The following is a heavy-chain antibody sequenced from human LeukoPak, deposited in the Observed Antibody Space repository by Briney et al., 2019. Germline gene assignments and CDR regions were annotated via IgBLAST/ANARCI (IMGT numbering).Heavy chain of an antibody. CDR3: AREAITIFGVVRTQTTYGPHRFDP. D-gene: IGHD3-3*01. V-gene: IGHV1-18*01. Sequence: ASVKVSCKASGYTFPSYGISWVRQAPGQGLEWMGWISAYNGNINYVQKLQGRVTMTTDTSTSTVYMELSSLRSEDTAVYYCAREAITIFGVVRTQTTYGPHRFDPWGQGTLVTVSS. CDR2: ISAYNGNI. J-gene: IGHJ5*02. CDR1: GYTFPSYG.